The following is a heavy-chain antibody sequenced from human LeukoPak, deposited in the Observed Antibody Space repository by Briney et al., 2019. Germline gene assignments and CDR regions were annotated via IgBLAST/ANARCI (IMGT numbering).Heavy chain of an antibody. V-gene: IGHV3-23*01. CDR1: GFTFSSYA. CDR2: ISGSGGST. J-gene: IGHJ4*02. CDR3: ARENDYIFDY. D-gene: IGHD4-11*01. Sequence: GGSLRLSCAASGFTFSSYAMSWVRQAPGKGLEWVSAISGSGGSTYYADSVRGRFTISRDNSKNTLYLQMNSLRSEDTAVYYCARENDYIFDYWGQGTLVTVSS.